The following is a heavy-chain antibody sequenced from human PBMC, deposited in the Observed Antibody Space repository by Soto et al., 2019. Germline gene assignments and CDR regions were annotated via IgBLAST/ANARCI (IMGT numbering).Heavy chain of an antibody. D-gene: IGHD6-13*01. V-gene: IGHV3-33*01. CDR1: GFTFSSYG. CDR2: IWYDGSNK. Sequence: GGSLRLSCAASGFTFSSYGMQWVRQAPGKGLEWVAVIWYDGSNKYYADSVKGRFTISRDKSKNTLYLQMNSLRAEDTAVYYCARDRSWYGMDVWGQGTTVTVSS. CDR3: ARDRSWYGMDV. J-gene: IGHJ6*02.